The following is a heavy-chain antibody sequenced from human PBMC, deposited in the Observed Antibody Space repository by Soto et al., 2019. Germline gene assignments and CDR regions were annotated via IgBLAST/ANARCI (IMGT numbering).Heavy chain of an antibody. J-gene: IGHJ4*02. CDR2: ISSSSSYT. V-gene: IGHV3-11*06. D-gene: IGHD3-22*01. CDR3: ARQARGYYDSSGYGNGDYFDY. Sequence: QVQLVESGGGLVKPGGSLRLSCAASGFTFSDYYMSWIRQAPGKGLEWVSYISSSSSYTNYADSVKGRFTISRDNAKNSLYLQMNSLRAEDTAVYYCARQARGYYDSSGYGNGDYFDYWGQGTLFTVSS. CDR1: GFTFSDYY.